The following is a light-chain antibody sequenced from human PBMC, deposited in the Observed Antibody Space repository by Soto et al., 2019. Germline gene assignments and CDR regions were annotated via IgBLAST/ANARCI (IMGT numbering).Light chain of an antibody. CDR3: HQFGSSPPAFT. J-gene: IGKJ2*01. Sequence: DSMVTQSPGTLSLSPGERATLSCRALQSVSTRYLAWYQQKPGQAPRLLIYGASIRATGISDRFSGSGSGTDFTLTISRLEPEDFAVYYCHQFGSSPPAFTFGQGTKLEI. CDR1: QSVSTRY. V-gene: IGKV3-20*01. CDR2: GAS.